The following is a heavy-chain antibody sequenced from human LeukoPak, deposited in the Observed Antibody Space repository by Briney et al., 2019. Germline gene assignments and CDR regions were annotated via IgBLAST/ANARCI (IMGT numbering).Heavy chain of an antibody. CDR3: AREVVVPAATYYYYGMDV. J-gene: IGHJ6*02. V-gene: IGHV3-64*04. D-gene: IGHD2-2*01. CDR1: GFTFSSFA. CDR2: ISRNGGST. Sequence: GGSLRLSCSASGFTFSSFAMHWVRQAPGKGLEYVAAISRNGGSTYYADSVKGRFTISRDNSKNTLYLQMNSLRAEDTAVYYCAREVVVPAATYYYYGMDVWGQGTTVTVSS.